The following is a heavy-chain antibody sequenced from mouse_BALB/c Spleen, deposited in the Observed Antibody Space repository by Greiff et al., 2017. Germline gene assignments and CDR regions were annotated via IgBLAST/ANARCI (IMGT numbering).Heavy chain of an antibody. CDR1: GFTFSSYG. J-gene: IGHJ2*01. V-gene: IGHV5-6-3*01. Sequence: EVKVVESGGGLVQPGGSLKLSCAASGFTFSSYGMSWVRQTPDKRLELVATINSNGGSTYYPDSVKGRFTISRDNAKNTLYLQMSSLKSEDTAMYYCAREDYGYYFDYWGQGTTLTVSS. CDR3: AREDYGYYFDY. D-gene: IGHD1-2*01. CDR2: INSNGGST.